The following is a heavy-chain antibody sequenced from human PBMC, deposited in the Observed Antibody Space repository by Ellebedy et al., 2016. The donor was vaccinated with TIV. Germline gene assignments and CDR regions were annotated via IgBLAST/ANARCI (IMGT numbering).Heavy chain of an antibody. Sequence: MPSETLSLTCTASGGSISSYYWSWIRQPPGKGLEWIGYVYYRGAASYNPSLKRRVTMSVDTSENHFSLKLSSVTAADAALYFCAKQKSTSAWYYFDDWGPGALVTVSS. D-gene: IGHD6-19*01. CDR3: AKQKSTSAWYYFDD. CDR1: GGSISSYY. J-gene: IGHJ4*02. V-gene: IGHV4-59*08. CDR2: VYYRGAA.